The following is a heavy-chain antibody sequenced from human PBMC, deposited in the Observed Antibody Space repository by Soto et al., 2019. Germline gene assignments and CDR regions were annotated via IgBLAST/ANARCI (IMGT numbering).Heavy chain of an antibody. CDR2: INPSGGST. Sequence: ASVKVSCKASGYTFTYYYIHWVRQAPGQGLEWMGIINPSGGSTSYAQNFQGRVTMTRDTSTSTVYMELSSLRSEDTAVYYCARSPYSSGSYYPIDYWGQGTLVPVSS. CDR3: ARSPYSSGSYYPIDY. J-gene: IGHJ4*02. CDR1: GYTFTYYY. D-gene: IGHD3-22*01. V-gene: IGHV1-46*01.